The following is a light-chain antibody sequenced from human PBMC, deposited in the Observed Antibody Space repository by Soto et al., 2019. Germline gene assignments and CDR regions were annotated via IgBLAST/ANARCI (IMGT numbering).Light chain of an antibody. CDR1: SSDVGGYNY. CDR2: DVS. CDR3: SSYISSSTYV. J-gene: IGLJ1*01. V-gene: IGLV2-14*01. Sequence: QSVLTQPASVSGSPGQSITISCTGTSSDVGGYNYVSWYQQHPGKAPKLMIYDVSNRPSGVSNRFSGSKSGNTASLTISGLQAEDEADYYCSSYISSSTYVFGTGTQLTVL.